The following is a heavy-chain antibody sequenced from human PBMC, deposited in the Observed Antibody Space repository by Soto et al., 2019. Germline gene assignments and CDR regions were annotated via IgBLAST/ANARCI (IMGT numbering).Heavy chain of an antibody. CDR1: GFTFSSYG. CDR3: ARDSDSTVVRSNYYYGMDV. V-gene: IGHV3-30*03. J-gene: IGHJ6*02. CDR2: ISYDGSNK. D-gene: IGHD4-17*01. Sequence: GGSLRLSCAASGFTFSSYGMHWVRQAPGKGLEWVAVISYDGSNKYYADSVKGRFTISRDNAKNSLYLQMNSLRAEDTAVYYCARDSDSTVVRSNYYYGMDVWGQGTTVTVSS.